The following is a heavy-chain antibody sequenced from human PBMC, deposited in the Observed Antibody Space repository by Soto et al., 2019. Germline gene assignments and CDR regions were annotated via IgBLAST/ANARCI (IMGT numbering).Heavy chain of an antibody. CDR2: INPSGGST. Sequence: QVQLVQSGAEVKKPGASVKVSCKASGYTFTSYYMHWVRQAPGQGLEWMGIINPSGGSTRYAQKVQGRVPMTRDTSTSTVYMELSSLRSEDTAVYYCARDYYDSSGYSWGQGTLVTVSS. CDR1: GYTFTSYY. D-gene: IGHD3-22*01. J-gene: IGHJ5*02. CDR3: ARDYYDSSGYS. V-gene: IGHV1-46*01.